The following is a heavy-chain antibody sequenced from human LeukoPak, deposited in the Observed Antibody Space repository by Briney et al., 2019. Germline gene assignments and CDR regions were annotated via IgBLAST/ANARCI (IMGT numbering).Heavy chain of an antibody. D-gene: IGHD3-10*01. CDR3: AKLAGKNYGSGKMRGYYYYYMDV. V-gene: IGHV4-61*02. CDR1: GGSISSGSYY. CDR2: IYTSGST. Sequence: SETLSLTCTVSGGSISSGSYYWSWIRQPAGKGLEWIGRIYTSGSTNYNPSLKSRVTISVDTSKNQFSLKLSSVTAADTAVYYCAKLAGKNYGSGKMRGYYYYYMDVWGKGTTVTVSS. J-gene: IGHJ6*03.